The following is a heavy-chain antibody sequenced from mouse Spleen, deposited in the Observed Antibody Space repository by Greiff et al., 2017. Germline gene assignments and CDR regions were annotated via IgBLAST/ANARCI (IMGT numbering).Heavy chain of an antibody. CDR1: GFTFSSYY. Sequence: EVKLVESGGGLVKLGGSLKLSCAASGFTFSSYYMSWVRQTPEKRLEWVATISSGGGSTYYPDSVKGRFTISRDNAKNTLYLQMSSLNSEDTAVYYCATYRYEGFAYWGQGTLVTVSA. CDR3: ATYRYEGFAY. D-gene: IGHD2-14*01. J-gene: IGHJ3*01. V-gene: IGHV5-9*04. CDR2: ISSGGGST.